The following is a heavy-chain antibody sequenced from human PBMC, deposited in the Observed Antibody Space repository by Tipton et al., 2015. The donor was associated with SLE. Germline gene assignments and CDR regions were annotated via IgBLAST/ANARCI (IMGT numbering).Heavy chain of an antibody. CDR2: IYHSGGT. CDR3: TRGVGARGSNLDY. Sequence: TMSLTCTVSGGSVSSGSYYWSWIRQPPGKGLEWIGYIYHSGGTNHSPSLRSRLTTSVDTSKNQFSLKLSSVTAADTAVYYCTRGVGARGSNLDYWGQGSLVTVSS. CDR1: GGSVSSGSYY. D-gene: IGHD1-26*01. V-gene: IGHV4-61*01. J-gene: IGHJ4*02.